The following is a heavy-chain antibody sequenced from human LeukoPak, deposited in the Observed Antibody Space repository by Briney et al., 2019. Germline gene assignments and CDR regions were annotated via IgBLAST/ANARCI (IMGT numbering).Heavy chain of an antibody. Sequence: SSVKVSCKASGGTFSSYAIIWVRQAPGQGLEWMGRIIPILGIATYAQKFQGSVTLTPDTPTSTAYIELSSLRSEDTAVYYCALDSSGYYHFDYWGQGTLVTASS. J-gene: IGHJ4*02. CDR3: ALDSSGYYHFDY. V-gene: IGHV1-69*04. CDR2: IIPILGIA. D-gene: IGHD3-22*01. CDR1: GGTFSSYA.